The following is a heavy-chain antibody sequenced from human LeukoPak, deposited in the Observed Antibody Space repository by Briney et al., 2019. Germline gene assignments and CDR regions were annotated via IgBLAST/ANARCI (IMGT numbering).Heavy chain of an antibody. V-gene: IGHV3-33*01. J-gene: IGHJ4*02. D-gene: IGHD3-22*01. CDR2: IWYDGSNK. CDR1: GFTFSSYG. Sequence: PGGSLRLSCAASGFTFSSYGMHWVRQAPGKGLEWVAVIWYDGSNKYYADSVKGRFTISRDNSKNTLYLQMNSLRAEDTAVYYCARDLIDTGYYYDSSGYSHWGQGTLVTVSS. CDR3: ARDLIDTGYYYDSSGYSH.